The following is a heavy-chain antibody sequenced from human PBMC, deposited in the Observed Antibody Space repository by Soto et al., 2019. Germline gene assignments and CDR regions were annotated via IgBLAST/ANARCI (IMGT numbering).Heavy chain of an antibody. V-gene: IGHV4-30-2*01. CDR3: AYSSSWGPGRFDY. CDR1: GGSISSGGYS. CDR2: IYHSGGT. D-gene: IGHD6-13*01. J-gene: IGHJ4*02. Sequence: QLQLQESGSGLVKPSQTLSLTCAVSGGSISSGGYSWSWIRQPPGKGLEWIGYIYHSGGTYYNPSLKSRVTISVDRSKNQFSLKLSSVTAADTAVYYCAYSSSWGPGRFDYWGQGTLVTVSS.